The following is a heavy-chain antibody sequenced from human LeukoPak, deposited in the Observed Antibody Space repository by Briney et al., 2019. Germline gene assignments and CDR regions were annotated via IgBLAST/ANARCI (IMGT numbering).Heavy chain of an antibody. Sequence: GGSLRLSCAASGFSFSSTWMHWVRQVPGKGLVWVSRINSDGSTIYADSVRGRFTISRDNSKSTLSLQMNSLRAEDTAIYYCATYRQVLLPFESWGQGTLVTVSS. CDR3: ATYRQVLLPFES. J-gene: IGHJ4*02. CDR1: GFSFSSTW. V-gene: IGHV3-74*01. D-gene: IGHD2-8*02. CDR2: INSDGST.